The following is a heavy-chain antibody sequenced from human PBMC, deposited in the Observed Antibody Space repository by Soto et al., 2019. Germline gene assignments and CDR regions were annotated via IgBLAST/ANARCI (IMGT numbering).Heavy chain of an antibody. CDR1: GGSISSNDYY. D-gene: IGHD2-15*01. J-gene: IGHJ4*02. CDR3: ARHPIVGYCSGFSCFPSDY. V-gene: IGHV4-39*01. Sequence: QVQLQESGPGLLKPSETLSLTCTVSGGSISSNDYYWGWIRQSPGKGLEWIGSFFHTGTTYYTPTLKGRVAIAADTSTNQFSLRLTSVTAADTAVYYCARHPIVGYCSGFSCFPSDYWGRGTLVTVSS. CDR2: FFHTGTT.